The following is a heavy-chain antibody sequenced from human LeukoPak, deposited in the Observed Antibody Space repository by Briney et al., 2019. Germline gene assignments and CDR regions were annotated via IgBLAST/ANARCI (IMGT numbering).Heavy chain of an antibody. CDR3: AGRVIDGYNHYLREDYYYGMDV. D-gene: IGHD5-24*01. CDR1: GGSFSGYY. CDR2: INHSGST. Sequence: PSETLSLTCAVYGGSFSGYYWSWIRQPPGKGLEWIGEINHSGSTNYNPSLKSRVTISVDTSKNQLSLKLSSVTAADTAVYYCAGRVIDGYNHYLREDYYYGMDVWGQGTTVTVSS. J-gene: IGHJ6*02. V-gene: IGHV4-34*01.